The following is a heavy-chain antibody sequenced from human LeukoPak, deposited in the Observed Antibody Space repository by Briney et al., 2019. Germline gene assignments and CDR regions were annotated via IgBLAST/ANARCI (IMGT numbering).Heavy chain of an antibody. D-gene: IGHD4-17*01. CDR3: ARDLGVYGDYAYYYYGMDV. Sequence: GGSLRLSCAASGFNFKYVWMNWVRQAPGKGLEWVGRIRTSIEGERRDYPPPVKGRFTISRDDSKTTLYLQMNSLRAEDTAVYYCARDLGVYGDYAYYYYGMDVWGQGTTVTVSS. CDR2: IRTSIEGERR. CDR1: GFNFKYVW. J-gene: IGHJ6*02. V-gene: IGHV3-15*01.